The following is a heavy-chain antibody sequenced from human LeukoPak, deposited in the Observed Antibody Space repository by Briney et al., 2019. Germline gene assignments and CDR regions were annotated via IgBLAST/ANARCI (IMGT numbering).Heavy chain of an antibody. CDR1: GFTFSSYA. V-gene: IGHV3-74*01. J-gene: IGHJ4*02. Sequence: PGGSLRLSCAASGFTFSSYAMSWVRQAPGQGLVWVSRINSDATTTNYADSVKGRFTISRDNAKNTLYLQMNSLRAEDTAVYYCVRGDIPSYYDSSGYYPFDKWGQGTLVTVSS. CDR2: INSDATTT. CDR3: VRGDIPSYYDSSGYYPFDK. D-gene: IGHD3-22*01.